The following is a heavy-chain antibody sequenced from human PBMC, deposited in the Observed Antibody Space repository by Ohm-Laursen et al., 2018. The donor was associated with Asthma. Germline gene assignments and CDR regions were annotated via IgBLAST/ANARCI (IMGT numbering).Heavy chain of an antibody. CDR2: ISTDSTFI. CDR1: GYTFSSYS. Sequence: SLRLSCAASGYTFSSYSIHWVRQFPGKGLEWVAYISTDSTFIYYADSVRGRFTSSRDNAKNSVYLQMNSLRAEDAAVYYCAKDACGDSCYNYFDSWGQGTLVIVSS. D-gene: IGHD2-15*01. J-gene: IGHJ4*02. CDR3: AKDACGDSCYNYFDS. V-gene: IGHV3-21*04.